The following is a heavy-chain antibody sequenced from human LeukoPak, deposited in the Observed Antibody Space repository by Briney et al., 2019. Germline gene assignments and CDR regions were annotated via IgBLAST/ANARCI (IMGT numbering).Heavy chain of an antibody. CDR3: ASRWLPSNWFDP. J-gene: IGHJ5*02. Sequence: SETLSLTCTVSGGSISSSSYYWGWIRQPPGKGLEWIGSIYYSGSTYYNPSLKSRVTISVDTSKNQFSLKLSSVTAADTAVYYCASRWLPSNWFDPWGQGTLVTVSS. V-gene: IGHV4-39*01. CDR1: GGSISSSSYY. D-gene: IGHD3-16*02. CDR2: IYYSGST.